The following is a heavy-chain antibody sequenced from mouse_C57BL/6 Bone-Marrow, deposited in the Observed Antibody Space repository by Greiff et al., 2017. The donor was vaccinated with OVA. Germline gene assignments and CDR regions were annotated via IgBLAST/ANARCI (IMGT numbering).Heavy chain of an antibody. CDR2: INPSSGYT. V-gene: IGHV1-4*01. CDR3: ARSGTTVVAPYYFDY. Sequence: VQLQQSGAELARPGASVKMSCKASGYTFTSYTMHWVKQRPGQGLEWIGYINPSSGYTKYNQKFKDKATLTADKSSSTAYMQLSSLTSEDSAVYYCARSGTTVVAPYYFDYWGQGTTLTVSS. D-gene: IGHD1-1*01. J-gene: IGHJ2*01. CDR1: GYTFTSYT.